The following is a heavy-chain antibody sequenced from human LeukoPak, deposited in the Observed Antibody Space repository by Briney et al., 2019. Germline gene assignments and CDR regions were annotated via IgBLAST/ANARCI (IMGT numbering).Heavy chain of an antibody. CDR2: IYYSGST. Sequence: PSETLSLTCTVSGGSISSYYWSWIRQPPGKGLEWIGYIYYSGSTNYNPSLKSRVTISVDTSKNQFSLKLSSVTAADTALYYCARNPRRGVFVIWGQGTMVPVSS. CDR1: GGSISSYY. D-gene: IGHD2-8*01. CDR3: ARNPRRGVFVI. J-gene: IGHJ3*02. V-gene: IGHV4-59*01.